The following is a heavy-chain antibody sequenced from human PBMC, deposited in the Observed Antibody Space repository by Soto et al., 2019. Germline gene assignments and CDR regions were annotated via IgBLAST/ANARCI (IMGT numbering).Heavy chain of an antibody. CDR2: ISSSGST. V-gene: IGHV3-23*01. CDR3: AKDGTPTAMVTYFDY. J-gene: IGHJ4*02. D-gene: IGHD5-18*01. Sequence: QAPGKGLEWVSYISSSGSTYYADSVKGRFTISRDNSKNTLYLQMNSLRAEDTAVYYCAKDGTPTAMVTYFDYWGQGTLVTVSS.